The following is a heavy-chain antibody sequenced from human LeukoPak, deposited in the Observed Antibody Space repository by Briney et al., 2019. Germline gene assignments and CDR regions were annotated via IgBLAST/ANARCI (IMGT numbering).Heavy chain of an antibody. Sequence: GGSLRLSCAASGFTFSSYWMSWVRQAPGKGLEWVSVIYSGGSTYYADSVKGRFTISRDNSKNTLYLQMNSLRAEDTAVYYCASGPAADYWGQGTLVTVSS. CDR1: GFTFSSYW. V-gene: IGHV3-53*01. J-gene: IGHJ4*02. CDR3: ASGPAADY. D-gene: IGHD2-2*01. CDR2: IYSGGST.